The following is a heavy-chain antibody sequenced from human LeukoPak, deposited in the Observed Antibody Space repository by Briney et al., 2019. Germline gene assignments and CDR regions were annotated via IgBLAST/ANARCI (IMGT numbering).Heavy chain of an antibody. V-gene: IGHV4-39*01. CDR2: IYYSGST. J-gene: IGHJ4*02. D-gene: IGHD6-13*01. Sequence: SETLSLTCTVSGGSISSSSYYWGWIRQPPGKGLEWFGSIYYSGSTYYNPSLKSRVTISVDTSRNQFSLKLSSGTAADTAVYYCASRVAASGRRDYWGQGTLVTVSS. CDR1: GGSISSSSYY. CDR3: ASRVAASGRRDY.